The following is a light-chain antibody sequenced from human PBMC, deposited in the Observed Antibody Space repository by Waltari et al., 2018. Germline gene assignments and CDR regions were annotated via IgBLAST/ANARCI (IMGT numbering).Light chain of an antibody. CDR1: QTLLYGPNKKNY. CDR2: WAS. J-gene: IGKJ4*01. CDR3: HQYYSAPLT. Sequence: DIVMTQSPDSLAVSPVERSVINCKSSQTLLYGPNKKNYLAWYQQKSGQPPTLIVYWASSRVSGVPDRFSASGSGTDFTLTISSLQAEDVAVYYCHQYYSAPLTFGGGTKVEIK. V-gene: IGKV4-1*01.